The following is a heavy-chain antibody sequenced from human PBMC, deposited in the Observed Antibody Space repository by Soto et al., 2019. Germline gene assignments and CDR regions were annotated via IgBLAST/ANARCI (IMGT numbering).Heavy chain of an antibody. D-gene: IGHD1-26*01. J-gene: IGHJ6*02. V-gene: IGHV4-31*03. CDR3: ARDHKWDGMDV. CDR1: GGSFSSDSFI. CDR2: INYSGTT. Sequence: QVQLQDSGPGLVKPSQTLSLTCSVSGGSFSSDSFIWSWVRQFPGKGLEWIGYINYSGTTYYNPSLRRRITMSVDASKNQFSLNLSSVTAADTAVYYCARDHKWDGMDVWGQGTTVTVSS.